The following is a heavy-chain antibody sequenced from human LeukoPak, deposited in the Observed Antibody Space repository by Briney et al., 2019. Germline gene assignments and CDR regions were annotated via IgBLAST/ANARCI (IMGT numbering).Heavy chain of an antibody. CDR1: GYTFTSYG. CDR2: ISAYNGNT. D-gene: IGHD1-1*01. J-gene: IGHJ4*02. CDR3: AVIPGYNWNDGLRDY. V-gene: IGHV1-18*01. Sequence: ASVKVSCKASGYTFTSYGINWVRQPPGQGLEWLGWISAYNGNTNYAQKLQGRVTMTTDTSTRTIYMELRSLTSDDTAVYYCAVIPGYNWNDGLRDYWGQGTLVTVSS.